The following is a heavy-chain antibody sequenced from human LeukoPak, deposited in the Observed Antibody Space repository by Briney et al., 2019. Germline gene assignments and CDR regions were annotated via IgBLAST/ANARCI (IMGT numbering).Heavy chain of an antibody. CDR3: ARDAVGTGTTRDSDY. J-gene: IGHJ4*02. CDR1: GFTFSSYA. Sequence: GGSLRLSCVASGFTFSSYAMHWVRQAPGKGLEWVAVISYDGSNKFYADSVKGRFTISRDNSKNTLYLQMNSLRAEDTAVYYCARDAVGTGTTRDSDYWGQGTLVTVSS. V-gene: IGHV3-30-3*01. D-gene: IGHD1-7*01. CDR2: ISYDGSNK.